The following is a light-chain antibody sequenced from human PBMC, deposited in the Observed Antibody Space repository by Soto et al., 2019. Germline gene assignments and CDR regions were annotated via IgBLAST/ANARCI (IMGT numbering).Light chain of an antibody. CDR3: CSYAGTTTYV. J-gene: IGLJ1*01. Sequence: QSALTQPASVSGSPGRSIPTSCMETTGDLGTHNLFSWFRQYPGKAPQLILYEGSKRPSGVSNRFSGSTSGNTASLTISGLQAEDEADFYCCSYAGTTTYVFGTGTKLTVL. CDR1: TGDLGTHNL. CDR2: EGS. V-gene: IGLV2-23*01.